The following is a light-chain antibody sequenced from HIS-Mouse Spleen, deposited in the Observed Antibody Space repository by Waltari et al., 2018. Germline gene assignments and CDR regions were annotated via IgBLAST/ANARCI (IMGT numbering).Light chain of an antibody. CDR1: QSVLYSSNNKNY. Sequence: DIVMTQSPDSLAVTLGERAPIHCKSSQSVLYSSNNKNYLAWYQQKPGQPPKLLIYWASSRQSGVPYRFSGSGSGTDFTLTISSLQAEDVAVYYCQQYYSTPYTFGQGTKLEIK. V-gene: IGKV4-1*01. CDR3: QQYYSTPYT. J-gene: IGKJ2*01. CDR2: WAS.